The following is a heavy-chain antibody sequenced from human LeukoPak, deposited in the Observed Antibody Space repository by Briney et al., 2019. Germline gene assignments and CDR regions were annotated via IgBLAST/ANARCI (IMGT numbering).Heavy chain of an antibody. CDR2: ISNSGSTI. D-gene: IGHD3-9*01. Sequence: PGGSLRLSCAASGFSFSDYYMSWVRQAPGKGLEWISYISNSGSTIFYADSVKGRFTVSRDNAKNSLFLQMNSLRAEDTAVYYCARDQDEDRAGTTYDWRGQGTLVTVSS. V-gene: IGHV3-11*01. CDR1: GFSFSDYY. CDR3: ARDQDEDRAGTTYDW. J-gene: IGHJ4*02.